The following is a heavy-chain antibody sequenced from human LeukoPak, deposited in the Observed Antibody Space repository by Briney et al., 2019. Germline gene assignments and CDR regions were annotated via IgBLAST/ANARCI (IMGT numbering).Heavy chain of an antibody. CDR3: ARRSYYYYGMDV. V-gene: IGHV1-46*01. Sequence: ASVKVSCKASGYTLTSYYMHWVRQAPGQGLEWMGIINPSGGSTNYAQKLQGRVTMTTDTSTSTAYMELRSLRSDDTAVYYCARRSYYYYGMDVWGQGTTVTVSS. CDR2: INPSGGST. CDR1: GYTLTSYY. J-gene: IGHJ6*02.